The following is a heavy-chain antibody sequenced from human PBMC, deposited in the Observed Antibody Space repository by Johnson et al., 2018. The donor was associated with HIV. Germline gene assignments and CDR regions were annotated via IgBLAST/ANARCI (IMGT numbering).Heavy chain of an antibody. CDR2: ISSSGSTI. Sequence: VQVVESGGGLVKPGGSLRLSCAASGFTFSAYYMSWIRQAPGKGLEWVSYISSSGSTIYYADSVKGRFTISRDNAKNSMYLQMNSLRAEETAVYYCASLVTAGGDACVSWGQGTMVTVSS. D-gene: IGHD2-21*02. CDR1: GFTFSAYY. V-gene: IGHV3-11*04. CDR3: ASLVTAGGDACVS. J-gene: IGHJ3*02.